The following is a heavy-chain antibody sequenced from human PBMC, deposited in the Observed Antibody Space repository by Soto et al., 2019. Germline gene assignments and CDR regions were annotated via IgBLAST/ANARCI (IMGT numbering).Heavy chain of an antibody. CDR2: ISYDGNNK. CDR3: ARGLLPAAKPAGWYFDL. J-gene: IGHJ2*01. V-gene: IGHV3-30-3*01. Sequence: VQLVESGGGVVQPGRSLRLSCAASGFTFSSHAIHWVRQAPGKGLEWVAVISYDGNNKYYADSVKGRFTISRDNSKNTLYLRMNSLRAEDTAVYYCARGLLPAAKPAGWYFDLWGRGTLVTVSS. D-gene: IGHD2-2*01. CDR1: GFTFSSHA.